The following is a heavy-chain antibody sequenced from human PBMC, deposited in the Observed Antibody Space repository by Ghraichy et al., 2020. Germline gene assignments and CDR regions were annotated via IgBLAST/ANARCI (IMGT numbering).Heavy chain of an antibody. D-gene: IGHD6-19*01. V-gene: IGHV3-66*01. CDR3: AREVAGMSHYYYYGMDV. J-gene: IGHJ6*02. CDR1: GFTVSSNY. Sequence: GESLNISCAASGFTVSSNYMSWVRQAPGKGLEWVSVIYSGGSTYYADSVKGRFTISRDNSKNTLYLQMNSLRAEDTAVYYCAREVAGMSHYYYYGMDVWGQGTTVTVSS. CDR2: IYSGGST.